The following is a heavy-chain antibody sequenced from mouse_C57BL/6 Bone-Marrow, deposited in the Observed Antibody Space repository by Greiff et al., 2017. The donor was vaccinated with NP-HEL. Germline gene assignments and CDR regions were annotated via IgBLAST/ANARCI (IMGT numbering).Heavy chain of an antibody. CDR1: GYTFTSYG. CDR3: ASNYYGSSSWFAY. Sequence: VKLQESGAELARPGASVKLSCKASGYTFTSYGISWVKQRTGQGLEWIGEIYPRSGNTYYNEKFKGKATLTADKSSSTAYMELRSLTSEDSAVYFCASNYYGSSSWFAYWGQGTLVTVSA. J-gene: IGHJ3*01. V-gene: IGHV1-81*01. D-gene: IGHD1-1*01. CDR2: IYPRSGNT.